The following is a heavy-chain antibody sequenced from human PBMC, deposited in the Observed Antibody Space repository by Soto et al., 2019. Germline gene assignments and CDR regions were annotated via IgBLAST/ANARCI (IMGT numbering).Heavy chain of an antibody. J-gene: IGHJ4*02. CDR2: ISYDGSNK. V-gene: IGHV3-30*18. Sequence: GGSLRLSCAASGFTFSSYGMHWVRQAPGKGLEWVAVISYDGSNKYYADSVKGRFTISRDNSKNTLYLQMNSLRAKDTAVYYCANSESYGYAGYWGQGTLVTVSS. CDR3: ANSESYGYAGY. CDR1: GFTFSSYG. D-gene: IGHD5-18*01.